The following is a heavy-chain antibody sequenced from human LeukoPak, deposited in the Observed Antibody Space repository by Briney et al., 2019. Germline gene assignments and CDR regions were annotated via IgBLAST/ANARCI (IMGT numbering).Heavy chain of an antibody. CDR1: GGSISSSSYY. J-gene: IGHJ6*03. CDR2: IYYSGST. Sequence: SETLSLTCTVSGGSISSSSYYWGWIRQPPGKGLEWIGSIYYSGSTYYNPSLKSRVTISVDTSKNQFSLKLSSVTAADTAVYYCARVYPITRAMDVWGKGTTVTVSS. CDR3: ARVYPITRAMDV. V-gene: IGHV4-39*07. D-gene: IGHD2-2*01.